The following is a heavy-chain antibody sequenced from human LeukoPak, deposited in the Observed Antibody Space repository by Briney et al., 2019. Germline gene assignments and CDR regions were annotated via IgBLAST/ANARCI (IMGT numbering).Heavy chain of an antibody. Sequence: GGSLRLSCEASGFPFNTYAIYWVRQAPGKGLEWVSGICGSGGCTYYADSVKGRFTISRDNSKNTVYLRMTSLTADDTAVYYCAKTTVGYSSGRYPGWPADCWGQGTLVTVSS. J-gene: IGHJ4*02. CDR3: AKTTVGYSSGRYPGWPADC. D-gene: IGHD6-19*01. V-gene: IGHV3-23*01. CDR2: ICGSGGCT. CDR1: GFPFNTYA.